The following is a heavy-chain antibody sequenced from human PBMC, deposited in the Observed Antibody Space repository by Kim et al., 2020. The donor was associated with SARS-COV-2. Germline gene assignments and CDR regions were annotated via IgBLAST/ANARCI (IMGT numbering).Heavy chain of an antibody. V-gene: IGHV4-39*07. Sequence: SETLSLTCTVSGGSISSSSYYWGWIRQPPGKGLEWIGSIYYSGSTYYNPSLKSRVTISVDTSKNQFSLKLSSVTAADTAVYYCARDRGYSSGWWDNWYFDLWGRGTLVTVSS. CDR3: ARDRGYSSGWWDNWYFDL. CDR2: IYYSGST. J-gene: IGHJ2*01. D-gene: IGHD6-19*01. CDR1: GGSISSSSYY.